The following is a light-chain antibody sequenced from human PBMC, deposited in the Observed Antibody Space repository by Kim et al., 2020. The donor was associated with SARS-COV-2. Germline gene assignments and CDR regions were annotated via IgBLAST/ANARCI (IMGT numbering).Light chain of an antibody. CDR2: DVT. CDR3: FSYAGNDNWV. Sequence: GKSVAISCTGTSNDVGGYNSVSWYQQHPGKAPKLIIYDVTKRPSGVPDRFSASKSGNADSLTVSGLQSEDEADYYCFSYAGNDNWVFGGGTQLTVL. V-gene: IGLV2-8*01. CDR1: SNDVGGYNS. J-gene: IGLJ3*02.